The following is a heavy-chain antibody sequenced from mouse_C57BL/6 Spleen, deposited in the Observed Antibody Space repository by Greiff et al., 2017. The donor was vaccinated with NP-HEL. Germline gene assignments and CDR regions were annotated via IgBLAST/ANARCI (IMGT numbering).Heavy chain of an antibody. CDR1: GFTFSSYG. D-gene: IGHD4-1*01. CDR3: ARHPLTDYYFDY. V-gene: IGHV5-6*01. Sequence: EVMLVESGGDLVKPGGSLKLSCAASGFTFSSYGMSWVRQTPDKRLEWVATISSGGSYTYYPDSVKGRFTISRDNVKNTLYLQMSSLKSEDTAMYYCARHPLTDYYFDYWGQGTTLTVSS. J-gene: IGHJ2*01. CDR2: ISSGGSYT.